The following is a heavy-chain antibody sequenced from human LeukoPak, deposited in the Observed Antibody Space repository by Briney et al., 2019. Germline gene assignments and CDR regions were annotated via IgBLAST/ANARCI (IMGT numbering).Heavy chain of an antibody. J-gene: IGHJ4*02. CDR1: GFTFSSYA. V-gene: IGHV3-23*01. CDR3: AKAKPRITIFGVVKGPPDY. CDR2: ISGSGGST. D-gene: IGHD3-3*01. Sequence: GGSLRLSCAASGFTFSSYAMSWVRQAPGKGLEWVSAISGSGGSTYYADSVKGRFTISRDNSKNTLYLQMNSLRAEDTAVYYCAKAKPRITIFGVVKGPPDYWGQGTLVTVSS.